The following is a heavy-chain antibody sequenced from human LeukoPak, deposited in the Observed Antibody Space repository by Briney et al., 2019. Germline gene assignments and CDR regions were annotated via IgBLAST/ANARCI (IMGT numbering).Heavy chain of an antibody. V-gene: IGHV3-15*01. CDR2: IKSKTDGGTT. J-gene: IGHJ3*02. Sequence: RGSLRLSCVASGFTFNNAWMTWVRQAPGKGLEWVGRIKSKTDGGTTDYAAPVKGRFAISRDDSKNMLYLEMNSLKTEDTAVYYCALRKDDSRSAFDIWAQGTMVTVSS. D-gene: IGHD1-14*01. CDR1: GFTFNNAW. CDR3: ALRKDDSRSAFDI.